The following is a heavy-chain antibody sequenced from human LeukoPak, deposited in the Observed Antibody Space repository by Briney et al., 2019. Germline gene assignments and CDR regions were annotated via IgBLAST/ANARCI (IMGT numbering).Heavy chain of an antibody. CDR3: ARHRPGERRFDP. Sequence: SEILSLTCTVSGDSISSDYLSWIRQPPGKGLEWIGYINYSGITNYNPSLESRVTISVDTSKNQFSLKLSSVTAADTAVYYCARHRPGERRFDPWGQGTLVTVSS. V-gene: IGHV4-59*08. CDR2: INYSGIT. J-gene: IGHJ5*02. CDR1: GDSISSDY. D-gene: IGHD3-16*01.